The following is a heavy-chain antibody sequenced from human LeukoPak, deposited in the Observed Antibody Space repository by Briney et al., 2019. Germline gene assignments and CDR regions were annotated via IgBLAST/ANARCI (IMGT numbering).Heavy chain of an antibody. Sequence: GGSLRLSCAASGFTVSSNYMSWVRQAPGKGLEWVANIKQDGSEKYYVDSVKGRFTISRDNSKNTLYLQMNSLRAEDTAVYYCAKQGIAAAGPKGSYFDYWGQGTLVTVSS. V-gene: IGHV3-7*03. CDR1: GFTVSSNY. CDR3: AKQGIAAAGPKGSYFDY. J-gene: IGHJ4*02. D-gene: IGHD6-13*01. CDR2: IKQDGSEK.